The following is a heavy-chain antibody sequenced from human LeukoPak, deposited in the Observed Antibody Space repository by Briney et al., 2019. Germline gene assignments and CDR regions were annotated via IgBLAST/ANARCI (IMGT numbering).Heavy chain of an antibody. CDR1: GFSFNTYA. CDR2: ISNTGGST. V-gene: IGHV3-23*01. Sequence: GGSLRLSCAASGFSFNTYAMSWVRQAPGKGLEWVSAISNTGGSTYYADSVKGRFTISRDKSKNTLSLKMNSLRAEDTAVYYCAQQVGYCSSGSCYFTYWGQGTLVTVSS. D-gene: IGHD2-15*01. J-gene: IGHJ1*01. CDR3: AQQVGYCSSGSCYFTY.